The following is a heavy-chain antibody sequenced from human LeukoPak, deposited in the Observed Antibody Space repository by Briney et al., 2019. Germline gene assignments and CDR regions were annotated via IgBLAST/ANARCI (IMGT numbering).Heavy chain of an antibody. Sequence: GGSLRLSCAASGFTFSSYAMSWVRQAAGKGLEWVSYISSSGSTIYYADSVKGRFTISRDNAKNSLYLQMNSLRAEDTAVYYCARDRDTMIVVAYYYYGMDVWGQGTTVTVSS. CDR2: ISSSGSTI. V-gene: IGHV3-48*04. CDR3: ARDRDTMIVVAYYYYGMDV. CDR1: GFTFSSYA. D-gene: IGHD3-22*01. J-gene: IGHJ6*02.